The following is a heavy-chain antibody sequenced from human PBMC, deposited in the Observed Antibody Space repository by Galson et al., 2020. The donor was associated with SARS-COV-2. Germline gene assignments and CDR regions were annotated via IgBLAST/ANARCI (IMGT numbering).Heavy chain of an antibody. D-gene: IGHD3-16*01. V-gene: IGHV4-59*01. CDR3: ARAEFFGGVTNQYYYYYMDV. CDR1: GGSISSYY. Sequence: SETLSLTCTVSGGSISSYYWSWIRQPPGKGLEWIGYIYYSGSTNYNPSLKSRVTISVDTSKNQFSLKLSSVTAADTAVYYCARAEFFGGVTNQYYYYYMDVWGKGTTVTVSS. CDR2: IYYSGST. J-gene: IGHJ6*03.